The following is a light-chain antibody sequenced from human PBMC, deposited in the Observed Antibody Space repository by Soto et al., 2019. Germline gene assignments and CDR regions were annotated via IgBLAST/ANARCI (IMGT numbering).Light chain of an antibody. CDR1: QSISSSY. Sequence: EIVMTQSPATLSVSPGERATLSCRASQSISSSYLAWYQQKPGQAPRLLIYGASSRATGIPDRFSGSGSGTDFTLTINRREPEDFAGYYCQQYDSSPRTFGQGTKVDIK. CDR3: QQYDSSPRT. CDR2: GAS. V-gene: IGKV3-20*01. J-gene: IGKJ1*01.